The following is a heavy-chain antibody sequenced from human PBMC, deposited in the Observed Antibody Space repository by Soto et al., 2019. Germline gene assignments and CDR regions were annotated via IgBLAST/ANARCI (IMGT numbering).Heavy chain of an antibody. CDR3: ARAPYSSSSFFFDY. Sequence: ASVKVSCKASGYSFTAFHMHWARQAPGLGLEWMGIISPNIGHANIAQRFQGRVALTWDTSTSTVYMELSGLRSDDTAVYYCARAPYSSSSFFFDYWGQGTPVTVSS. V-gene: IGHV1-46*01. CDR2: ISPNIGHA. D-gene: IGHD6-6*01. CDR1: GYSFTAFH. J-gene: IGHJ4*02.